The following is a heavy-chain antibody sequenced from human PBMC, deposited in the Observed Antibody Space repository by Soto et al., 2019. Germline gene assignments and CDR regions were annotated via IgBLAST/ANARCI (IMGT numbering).Heavy chain of an antibody. CDR2: ISGSGGST. J-gene: IGHJ4*02. CDR3: ANPIYDYVWGSYRYNGY. Sequence: GGSLRLSCAASGFTFSSYAMSWVRQAPGKGLEWVSAISGSGGSTYYADSVKGRFTISRDNSKNTLYLQMNSLRAEDTAVYYCANPIYDYVWGSYRYNGYWGQGTLVTVSS. CDR1: GFTFSSYA. V-gene: IGHV3-23*01. D-gene: IGHD3-16*02.